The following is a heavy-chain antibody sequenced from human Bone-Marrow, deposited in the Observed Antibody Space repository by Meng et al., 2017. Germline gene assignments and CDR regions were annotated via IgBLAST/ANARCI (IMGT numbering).Heavy chain of an antibody. V-gene: IGHV3-21*01. D-gene: IGHD5-12*01. J-gene: IGHJ6*02. CDR2: IGSDGTYI. CDR3: AREGILSGYLVGMDV. Sequence: GESLKISCAASGFTFNTYNMNWVRQAPGKGLEWVSSIGSDGTYIYYADSVKGRFTISRDNAKNSLYLQMSSLRAEDTAVYYCAREGILSGYLVGMDVWGQGTTVTVSS. CDR1: GFTFNTYN.